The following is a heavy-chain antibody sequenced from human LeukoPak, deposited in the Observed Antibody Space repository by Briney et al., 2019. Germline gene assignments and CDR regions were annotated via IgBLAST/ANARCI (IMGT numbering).Heavy chain of an antibody. CDR3: ASLHLGSKAFDI. CDR1: GGSISTSRYF. Sequence: SETLSLTCTVSGGSISTSRYFWGWVRQPPGKGLDWIGNIYFSGTTNYTPSLKSRVTISIDTSKSQFSLKLSSVTAADTAVYYCASLHLGSKAFDIWGQGTMVTVSS. J-gene: IGHJ3*02. V-gene: IGHV4-39*07. CDR2: IYFSGTT. D-gene: IGHD3-10*01.